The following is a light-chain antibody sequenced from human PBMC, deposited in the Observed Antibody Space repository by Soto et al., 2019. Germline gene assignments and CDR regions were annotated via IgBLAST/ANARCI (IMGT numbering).Light chain of an antibody. V-gene: IGKV1-39*01. CDR1: QSISNY. Sequence: DIQMTQSPSSLSASVGDRVTITCRASQSISNYLNWYQQKPGKAPNLLIYASSNLQSGVPSRFSGSGSGTDFTLPISSLQPEDFATYYCQQSYNTLWTFGQGTRVDIK. J-gene: IGKJ1*01. CDR2: ASS. CDR3: QQSYNTLWT.